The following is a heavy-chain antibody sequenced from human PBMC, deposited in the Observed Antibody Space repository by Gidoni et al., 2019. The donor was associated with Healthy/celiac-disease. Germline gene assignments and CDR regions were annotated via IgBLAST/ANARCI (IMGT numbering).Heavy chain of an antibody. CDR2: IYYSGST. V-gene: IGHV4-39*01. D-gene: IGHD6-19*01. Sequence: QLQLQESGPGLVKPSETLSLTCTVSGGSISSSSYYWGWIRQPPGKGLEWIGSIYYSGSTYYNPSLKSRVTISVDTSKNQFSLKLSSVTAADTAVYYCTKTRETTSGLFDYWGQGTLVTVSS. CDR3: TKTRETTSGLFDY. J-gene: IGHJ4*02. CDR1: GGSISSSSYY.